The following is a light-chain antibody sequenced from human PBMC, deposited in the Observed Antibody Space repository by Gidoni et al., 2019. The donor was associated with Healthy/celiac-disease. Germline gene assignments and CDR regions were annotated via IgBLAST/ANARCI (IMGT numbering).Light chain of an antibody. CDR2: GAS. V-gene: IGKV3-20*01. CDR3: QQDGSAPPLT. J-gene: IGKJ4*01. CDR1: QSVSSSY. Sequence: EIVLTQSPGTLSLSPGEIATLSCRASQSVSSSYLAWYQQKPGQAPRLLIYGASSRATGIPDRFSGSGSGTDFTLTISRLEPEDFAVYYCQQDGSAPPLTFGGGTKVEIK.